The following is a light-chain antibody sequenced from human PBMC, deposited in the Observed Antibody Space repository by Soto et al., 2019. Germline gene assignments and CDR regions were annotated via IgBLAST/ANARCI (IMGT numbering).Light chain of an antibody. CDR2: TAS. CDR1: QVIGSY. J-gene: IGKJ1*01. CDR3: QHSLLTPAS. V-gene: IGKV1-39*01. Sequence: DIQMTQSPSSLSASIGDRVTITCRASQVIGSYLNWYQQNPGKPPNLLIYTASTLQSGVPSRFSGSGSGTEFTLTISSLQPEDFATYYCQHSLLTPASFGQGTKVEIE.